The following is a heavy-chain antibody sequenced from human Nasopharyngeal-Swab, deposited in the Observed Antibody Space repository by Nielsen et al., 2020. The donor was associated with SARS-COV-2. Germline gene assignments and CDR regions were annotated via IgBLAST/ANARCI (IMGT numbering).Heavy chain of an antibody. CDR1: GYSFTSYW. V-gene: IGHV5-51*01. J-gene: IGHJ6*02. Sequence: GESLKISCKGSGYSFTSYWIAWVRQMPGKGLEWMGIIYPGDSDTRYSPSFQGQVTVSADKSISTAYLQWSSLKASDTAMYYCARLPDYYYYGMDVWGQGTTVTVSS. CDR2: IYPGDSDT. CDR3: ARLPDYYYYGMDV.